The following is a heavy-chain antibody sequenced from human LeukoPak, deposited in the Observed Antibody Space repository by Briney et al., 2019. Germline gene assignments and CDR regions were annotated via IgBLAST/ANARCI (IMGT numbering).Heavy chain of an antibody. Sequence: PSQTLSLTCTVSGGSISSGSYYWSWIRQPAGKGLEWIGRIYTSGSTNYNPSLKSRVTISVDTSKNQFSLKLSSVTAADTAVYYCARVRDTAMGAWGQGTLVTVSS. CDR2: IYTSGST. CDR3: ARVRDTAMGA. V-gene: IGHV4-61*02. J-gene: IGHJ5*02. D-gene: IGHD5-18*01. CDR1: GGSISSGSYY.